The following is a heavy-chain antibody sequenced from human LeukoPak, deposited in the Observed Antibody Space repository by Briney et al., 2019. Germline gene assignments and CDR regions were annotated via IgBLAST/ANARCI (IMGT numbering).Heavy chain of an antibody. V-gene: IGHV3-33*06. Sequence: GGSLRLSCAASGFTISSYGMHWVRQAPGKGLEWVTVIWYGGSNKYYADSVKGRFTISRDNSKNTLYLQMDNLRAEDTAVYYCAKGALEMATIRGRYYFDYWGQGTLVTVSS. J-gene: IGHJ4*02. CDR1: GFTISSYG. D-gene: IGHD5-24*01. CDR3: AKGALEMATIRGRYYFDY. CDR2: IWYGGSNK.